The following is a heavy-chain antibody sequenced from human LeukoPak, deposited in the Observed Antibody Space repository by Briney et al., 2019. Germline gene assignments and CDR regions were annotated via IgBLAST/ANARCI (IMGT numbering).Heavy chain of an antibody. Sequence: PGGSLRLSCAASGFTFSSYSMNWVRQAPGKGLECVSSISSSSSYIYYADSVKGRFTISRDNAKNSLYLQMNSLRAEDTAVYYCARDVVEMAPPGDAFDIWGQGTMVTVSS. V-gene: IGHV3-21*01. J-gene: IGHJ3*02. CDR1: GFTFSSYS. D-gene: IGHD5-24*01. CDR3: ARDVVEMAPPGDAFDI. CDR2: ISSSSSYI.